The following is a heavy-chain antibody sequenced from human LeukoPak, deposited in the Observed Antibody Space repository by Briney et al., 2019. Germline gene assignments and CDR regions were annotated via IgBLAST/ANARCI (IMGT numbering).Heavy chain of an antibody. D-gene: IGHD2-2*01. J-gene: IGHJ4*02. Sequence: SVKVSCKASGGTFSSYAISWVRQAPGQGLEWMGGIIPIFGTANYAQKFQGRVTITADESTSTAYMELSSLRSEDTAVYYCASVVPAARREFDYWGQGTLVTVCS. V-gene: IGHV1-69*13. CDR1: GGTFSSYA. CDR2: IIPIFGTA. CDR3: ASVVPAARREFDY.